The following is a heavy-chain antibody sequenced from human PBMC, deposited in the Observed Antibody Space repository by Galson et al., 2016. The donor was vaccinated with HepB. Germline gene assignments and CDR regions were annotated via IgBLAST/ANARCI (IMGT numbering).Heavy chain of an antibody. D-gene: IGHD6-6*01. J-gene: IGHJ6*02. CDR3: AREGARLARFSGMDL. V-gene: IGHV3-7*01. Sequence: SLRLSCAASGFTFSDYWLSWVRQAPGKGLEWVANIKQDGTEKSYVDSVKGRFTISRDNAKNSLFLQMISLRAEDTAVYYCAREGARLARFSGMDLWGQGTTVTVSS. CDR2: IKQDGTEK. CDR1: GFTFSDYW.